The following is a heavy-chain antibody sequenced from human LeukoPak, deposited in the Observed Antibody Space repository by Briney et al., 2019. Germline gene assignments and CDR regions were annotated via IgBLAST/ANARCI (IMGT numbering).Heavy chain of an antibody. J-gene: IGHJ4*02. D-gene: IGHD3-22*01. CDR1: GGSISSYY. CDR2: IYYSGST. V-gene: IGHV4-59*01. CDR3: ARGGYYYDSSAAY. Sequence: SETLSLTCTVSGGSISSYYWSWIRQPPGKGLEWIGYIYYSGSTNYNPSLKSRVTIPVDTSKNQFSLKLSSVTAADTAVYYCARGGYYYDSSAAYWGQGTLVTVSS.